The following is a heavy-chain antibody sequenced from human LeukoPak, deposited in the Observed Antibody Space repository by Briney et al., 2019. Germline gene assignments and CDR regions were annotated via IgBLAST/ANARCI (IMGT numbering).Heavy chain of an antibody. D-gene: IGHD3-10*01. CDR2: ISGSGGST. CDR1: GFTFSSYA. V-gene: IGHV3-23*01. CDR3: ARTLDYYGSGSLIDY. J-gene: IGHJ4*02. Sequence: PSGGSLRLSCAASGFTFSSYAMSWVRQAPGKGLEWVSAISGSGGSTYYADSVKGRFTISRDNSKNTLYLQMNSLRAEDTAVYYCARTLDYYGSGSLIDYWGQGTLVTVSS.